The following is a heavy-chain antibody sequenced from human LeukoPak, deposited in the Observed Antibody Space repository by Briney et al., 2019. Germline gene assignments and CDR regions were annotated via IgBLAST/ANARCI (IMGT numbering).Heavy chain of an antibody. V-gene: IGHV3-21*01. Sequence: GGSLRLSCAASGFTLSSYSMTWVRQAPGKGLEWVSSISSSSSYIYYADSVKGRFTISRDNAKNSLYLQMNSLSAEDTAVYYCAREYCSSTSCDSNWFDPWGQGTLVTVSS. CDR3: AREYCSSTSCDSNWFDP. J-gene: IGHJ5*02. D-gene: IGHD2-2*01. CDR1: GFTLSSYS. CDR2: ISSSSSYI.